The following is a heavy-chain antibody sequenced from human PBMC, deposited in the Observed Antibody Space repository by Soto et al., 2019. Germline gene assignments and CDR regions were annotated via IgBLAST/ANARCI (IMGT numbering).Heavy chain of an antibody. D-gene: IGHD3-3*01. CDR2: IYYSGST. CDR3: ARAPPSDDYDFWSGYYTWFDP. CDR1: GGSISSGGYY. J-gene: IGHJ5*02. Sequence: PSETLSLTCTVSGGSISSGGYYWSWIRQHPGKGLEWIRYIYYSGSTYYNPSLKSRVTISVDTSKNQFSLKLSSVTAADTAVYYCARAPPSDDYDFWSGYYTWFDPWGQGTLVTVAS. V-gene: IGHV4-31*03.